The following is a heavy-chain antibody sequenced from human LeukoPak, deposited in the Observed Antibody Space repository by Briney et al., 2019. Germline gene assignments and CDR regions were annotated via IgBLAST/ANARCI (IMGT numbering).Heavy chain of an antibody. D-gene: IGHD6-19*01. CDR3: AKDMSSGWYGTIDY. V-gene: IGHV3-9*01. CDR1: GFTFSAYA. Sequence: GGSLRLSCAASGFTFSAYAISWVRQAPGKGLEWVSGISWNSGSIGYADSVKGRFTISRDNAKNSLYLQMNSLRAEDTALYYCAKDMSSGWYGTIDYWGQGTLVTVSS. CDR2: ISWNSGSI. J-gene: IGHJ4*02.